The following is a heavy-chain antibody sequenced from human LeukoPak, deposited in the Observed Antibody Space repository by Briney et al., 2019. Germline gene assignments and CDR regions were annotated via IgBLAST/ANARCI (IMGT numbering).Heavy chain of an antibody. Sequence: SETLSLTCTVSGGSISSSSYYWGWIRQPPGKGLEWIGSIYYSGSTYYNLSLKSRVTISVDTSKNQFSLKLSSVTAADTAVYYCAGTNQDAFDIWGQGTMVTVSS. V-gene: IGHV4-39*01. CDR3: AGTNQDAFDI. J-gene: IGHJ3*02. D-gene: IGHD4/OR15-4a*01. CDR2: IYYSGST. CDR1: GGSISSSSYY.